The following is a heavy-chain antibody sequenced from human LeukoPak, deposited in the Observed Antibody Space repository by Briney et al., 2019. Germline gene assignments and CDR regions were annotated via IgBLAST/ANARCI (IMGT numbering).Heavy chain of an antibody. J-gene: IGHJ3*02. CDR3: SMFRGVIGGLTDAFDI. CDR2: IRDYNSNK. V-gene: IGHV1-18*01. Sequence: GASVKVSCKASGYTFTSYGIHWVRQAPGKGLEWMGWIRDYNSNKNYAHKLQGRVTITTDTSTSTPHMELNSLRADDTAVYYCSMFRGVIGGLTDAFDIWGQGTMVTVSS. D-gene: IGHD3-10*01. CDR1: GYTFTSYG.